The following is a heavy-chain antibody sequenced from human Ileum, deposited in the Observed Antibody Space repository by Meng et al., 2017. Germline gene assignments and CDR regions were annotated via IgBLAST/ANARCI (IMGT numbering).Heavy chain of an antibody. CDR3: ASDY. Sequence: EARLVESWGGLVKPGGSLRLSCAASGFTFSSYSMTWVRQAPGQGLEWVSSISSTSGYIYYAASVKGRFTISRDNAKNSLYLQMNSLRAEDTAVYYCASDYWGRGTLVTVSS. J-gene: IGHJ4*02. V-gene: IGHV3-21*01. CDR1: GFTFSSYS. CDR2: ISSTSGYI.